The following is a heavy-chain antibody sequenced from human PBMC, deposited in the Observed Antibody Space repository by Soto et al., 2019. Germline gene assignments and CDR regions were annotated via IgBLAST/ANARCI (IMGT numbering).Heavy chain of an antibody. J-gene: IGHJ5*02. CDR1: GGTISSSNW. Sequence: QVQLQESGPGLVKPSGTLSLTCAVSGGTISSSNWWSWVRRPPGKGLEWIGVIYHSGSTNYNPSLEGRVTISVDKSKNQCSLKLSSVTAADTAVYYCARKGITMVRGCIITRNWFDPWGQGTLVTVSS. D-gene: IGHD3-10*01. V-gene: IGHV4-4*02. CDR3: ARKGITMVRGCIITRNWFDP. CDR2: IYHSGST.